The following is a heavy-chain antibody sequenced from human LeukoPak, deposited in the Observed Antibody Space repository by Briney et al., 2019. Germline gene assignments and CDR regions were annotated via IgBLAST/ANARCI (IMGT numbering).Heavy chain of an antibody. D-gene: IGHD3-10*01. Sequence: RGSLRLSCAASGFTFSSYSMNWVRQAPGKVLEWVSSISSSSSYIYYADSVKGRFTISRDNAKNSLHLQMNSLRAEDTAVYYCARKDLIWFGESWGQGTMVTVSS. J-gene: IGHJ3*01. CDR2: ISSSSSYI. V-gene: IGHV3-21*01. CDR1: GFTFSSYS. CDR3: ARKDLIWFGES.